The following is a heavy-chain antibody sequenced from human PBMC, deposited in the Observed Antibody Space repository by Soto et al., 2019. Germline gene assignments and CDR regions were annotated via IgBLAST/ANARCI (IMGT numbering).Heavy chain of an antibody. Sequence: SETLSLSCTVSGGSISSSSYYWGWIRHPPGKGLEWIGSIYYSGSTYYNPSLKSRVTISVDTSKNQFSLKLSSVTAADTAVYYCASFYQKLVPSLGYGMDAWGQGTTVT. V-gene: IGHV4-39*01. CDR2: IYYSGST. D-gene: IGHD6-13*01. CDR1: GGSISSSSYY. J-gene: IGHJ6*02. CDR3: ASFYQKLVPSLGYGMDA.